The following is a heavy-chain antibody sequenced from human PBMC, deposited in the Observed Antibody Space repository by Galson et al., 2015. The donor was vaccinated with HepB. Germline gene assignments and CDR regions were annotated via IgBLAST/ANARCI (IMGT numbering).Heavy chain of an antibody. D-gene: IGHD6-13*01. J-gene: IGHJ4*02. V-gene: IGHV1-69*13. CDR2: IIPIFGTA. CDR1: GGTFSSYA. Sequence: SVKVSCKASGGTFSSYAISWVRQAPGQGLEWMGGIIPIFGTANYAQKFQGRVTITADESTSTAYMELSSLRSEDTAVYYCARVGSSSWYGGYLGFDCWGQGTLVTVSS. CDR3: ARVGSSSWYGGYLGFDC.